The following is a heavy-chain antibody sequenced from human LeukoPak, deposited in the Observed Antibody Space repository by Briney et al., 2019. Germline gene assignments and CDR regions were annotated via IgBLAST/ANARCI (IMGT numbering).Heavy chain of an antibody. Sequence: PSETLSLTCTVSGGSISSYYWSWIRQPPGKGLEWIGYIYYSGSTNYNPSLKSRVTISVDTSKNQFSLKLSSVTAADTAVYYCARVFDYRPFDYWGQGTLVTVSS. CDR1: GGSISSYY. J-gene: IGHJ4*02. CDR3: ARVFDYRPFDY. V-gene: IGHV4-59*01. D-gene: IGHD3-9*01. CDR2: IYYSGST.